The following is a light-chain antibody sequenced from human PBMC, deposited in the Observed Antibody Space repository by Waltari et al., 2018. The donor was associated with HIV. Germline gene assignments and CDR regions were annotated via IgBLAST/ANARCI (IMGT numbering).Light chain of an antibody. CDR3: QSVDNSGHYRL. V-gene: IGLV3-25*03. Sequence: SSDLTQPPSVSVSPRQTARITCSGDALAKQFGYWYQQKPGQAPILVIYKDTERPAEIPERFSGSSSGTAVTLTISGVQAEDEADYYCQSVDNSGHYRLFGGGTKLTVL. J-gene: IGLJ2*01. CDR2: KDT. CDR1: ALAKQF.